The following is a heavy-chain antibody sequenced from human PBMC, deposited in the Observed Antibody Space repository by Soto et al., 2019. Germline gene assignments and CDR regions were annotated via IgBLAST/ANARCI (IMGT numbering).Heavy chain of an antibody. Sequence: GGSLRLSCAISGFSVSSNYLSWVRQAPGKGLEWVSGISGGGSNTFYADYVKGRFTISRDNSKNTLLLQMNSLGAEDTAVYYCAKDSNKYSSSLRGRYFDYWGQGIGVTVSS. CDR1: GFSVSSNY. CDR2: ISGGGSNT. V-gene: IGHV3-23*01. D-gene: IGHD4-4*01. CDR3: AKDSNKYSSSLRGRYFDY. J-gene: IGHJ4*02.